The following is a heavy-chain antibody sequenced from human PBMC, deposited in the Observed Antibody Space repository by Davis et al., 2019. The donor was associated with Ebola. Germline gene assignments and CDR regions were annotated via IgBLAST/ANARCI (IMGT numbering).Heavy chain of an antibody. J-gene: IGHJ3*01. V-gene: IGHV5-10-1*01. CDR3: ARQSSSMNYDSSGSWV. CDR1: SSFFTSYW. CDR2: IDPSDSYT. D-gene: IGHD3-22*01. Sequence: VESLKISCKCSSSFFTSYWISWVRQMPGKGLEWMGRIDPSDSYTNYSPSFQGHVTISADKSISTAYLQWSSLKASDTAMYYCARQSSSMNYDSSGSWVWGQGKMVTVAS.